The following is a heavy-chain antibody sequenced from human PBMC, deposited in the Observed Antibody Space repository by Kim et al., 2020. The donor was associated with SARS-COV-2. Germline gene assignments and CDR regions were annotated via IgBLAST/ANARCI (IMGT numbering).Heavy chain of an antibody. CDR2: ISSSSSYI. CDR1: GFTFSSYS. Sequence: GGSLRLSCAASGFTFSSYSMNWVRQAPGKGLEWVSSISSSSSYIYYADSVKGRFTISRDNAKNSLYLQMNSLRAEDTAVYYCARDIVVVPAAMRYYYGMDVWGQGTTVTVSS. D-gene: IGHD2-2*01. CDR3: ARDIVVVPAAMRYYYGMDV. V-gene: IGHV3-21*01. J-gene: IGHJ6*02.